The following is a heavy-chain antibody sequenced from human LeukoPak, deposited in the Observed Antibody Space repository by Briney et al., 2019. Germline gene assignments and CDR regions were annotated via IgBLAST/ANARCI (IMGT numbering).Heavy chain of an antibody. Sequence: SETLSLTCTVSGGSISSSSYYWGWIRQPPGKGLEWIGSIYYSGSTYYNPSLKRRVTISVDTSKNQFSLKLSSVTAADTAVYYCARDLSEGLWDIVVVPAANYYYYYGMDVWGQGTTVTVSS. D-gene: IGHD2-2*01. V-gene: IGHV4-39*07. J-gene: IGHJ6*02. CDR2: IYYSGST. CDR3: ARDLSEGLWDIVVVPAANYYYYYGMDV. CDR1: GGSISSSSYY.